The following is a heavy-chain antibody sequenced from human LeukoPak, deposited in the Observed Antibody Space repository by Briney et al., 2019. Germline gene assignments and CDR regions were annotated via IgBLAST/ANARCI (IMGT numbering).Heavy chain of an antibody. CDR1: GGSISSGDYS. CDR2: IFQSGST. D-gene: IGHD1-1*01. V-gene: IGHV4-30-2*01. Sequence: SQTLSLTCAVSGGSISSGDYSCSWLRQPPGKGLEWIGYIFQSGSTYYNPSLKSRVTISVDRSKNQFSLKLSSVPAADTAVYYCARVGSDWNDVRYNWFDPWGQGTLVTVSS. CDR3: ARVGSDWNDVRYNWFDP. J-gene: IGHJ5*02.